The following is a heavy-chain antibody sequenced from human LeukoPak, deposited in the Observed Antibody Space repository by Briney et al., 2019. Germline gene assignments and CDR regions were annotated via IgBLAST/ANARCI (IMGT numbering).Heavy chain of an antibody. CDR1: GFTFSSYA. D-gene: IGHD2-21*02. V-gene: IGHV3-30*01. CDR2: ISYDGSNK. CDR3: ASAYCGGDCYYFDY. J-gene: IGHJ4*02. Sequence: PGGSLRLSCAASGFTFSSYAMHWVRQAPGKGLEWVAVISYDGSNKYYADSVKGRFTISRDNSKNTLYLQMNSLRAEDTAVYYCASAYCGGDCYYFDYWGQGTLVTVSS.